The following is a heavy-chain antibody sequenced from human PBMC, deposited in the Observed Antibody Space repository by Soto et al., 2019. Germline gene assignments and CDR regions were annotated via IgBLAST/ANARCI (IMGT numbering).Heavy chain of an antibody. CDR1: GFTFSSYA. CDR3: AKGDTARSRNLPD. Sequence: GVSLRLSCAASGFTFSSYAMSWVRQAPGKGLEWVSAISGSGGSTYYADSVKGRFTISRDNSKNTLYLQMNSLRAEDTAVYYCAKGDTARSRNLPDWGQGTLVTVSS. CDR2: ISGSGGST. J-gene: IGHJ4*02. D-gene: IGHD5-18*01. V-gene: IGHV3-23*01.